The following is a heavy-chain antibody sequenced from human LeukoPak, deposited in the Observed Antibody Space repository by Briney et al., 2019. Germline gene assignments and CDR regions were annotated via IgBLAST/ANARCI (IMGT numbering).Heavy chain of an antibody. CDR2: IYYSRST. J-gene: IGHJ4*02. Sequence: SETLSLTCTVSGGSISSYYWSWIRQPPGKGLEWIGYIYYSRSTNYNPSLKSRVTISVDTSKNQFSLKLSSVTAADTAVYYCAASPYYGSGSYYEAPFDYWGQGTLVTVSS. CDR3: AASPYYGSGSYYEAPFDY. V-gene: IGHV4-59*01. D-gene: IGHD3-10*01. CDR1: GGSISSYY.